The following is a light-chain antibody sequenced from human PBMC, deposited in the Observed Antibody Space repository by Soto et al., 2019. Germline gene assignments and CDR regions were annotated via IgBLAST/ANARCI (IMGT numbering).Light chain of an antibody. V-gene: IGLV1-44*01. CDR2: NNN. J-gene: IGLJ2*01. CDR1: SSNIRSNP. CDR3: TSWDDSMNGLL. Sequence: QSVLTQPPSASGTPGQRVTISCSGGSSNIRSNPVNWYQQLPGTAPKLLIYNNNQRPSGVPDRFSGSKSGTSASLAISGLQSEDEAEYHCTSWDDSMNGLLFGGGTKVTVL.